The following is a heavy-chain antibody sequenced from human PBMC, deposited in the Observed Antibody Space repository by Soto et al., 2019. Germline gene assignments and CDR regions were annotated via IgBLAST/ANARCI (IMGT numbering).Heavy chain of an antibody. Sequence: EVQLLDSGGGLVQPGGSLRLSCAASGFTFSGYALTWVRQAPGKGLEWVTAISGGGDATFYADSGKGRFTISRDNSKITLYLQMNTLRAEDTAVYYCARKVSGSTGRPDLWYFDLWGRGTLVTVSS. J-gene: IGHJ2*01. D-gene: IGHD3-10*01. CDR3: ARKVSGSTGRPDLWYFDL. V-gene: IGHV3-23*01. CDR1: GFTFSGYA. CDR2: ISGGGDAT.